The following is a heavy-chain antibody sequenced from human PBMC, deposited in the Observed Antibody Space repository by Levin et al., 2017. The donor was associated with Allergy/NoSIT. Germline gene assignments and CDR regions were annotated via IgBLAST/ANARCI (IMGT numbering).Heavy chain of an antibody. CDR1: GFTFSSYG. CDR3: AKDGLLEWIQLSWSFDY. Sequence: GESLKISCAASGFTFSSYGMHWVRQAPGKGLEWVAVISYDGSNKYYADSVKGRFTISRDNSKNTLYLQMNSLRAEDTAVYYCAKDGLLEWIQLSWSFDYWGQGTLVTVSS. V-gene: IGHV3-30*18. CDR2: ISYDGSNK. J-gene: IGHJ4*02. D-gene: IGHD5-18*01.